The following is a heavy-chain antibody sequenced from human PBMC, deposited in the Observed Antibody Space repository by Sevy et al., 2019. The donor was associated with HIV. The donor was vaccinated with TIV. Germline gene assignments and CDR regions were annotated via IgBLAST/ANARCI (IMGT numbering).Heavy chain of an antibody. D-gene: IGHD3-3*01. J-gene: IGHJ6*02. V-gene: IGHV3-23*01. CDR1: GFTFSNYA. CDR2: ISGSGDNT. Sequence: GESLKISCAASGFTFSNYAMNWVRQTPGKGLEWVSSISGSGDNTYYADSVKGRFTISRDISYNTVTLQMSSLRAEDTAVYYCAKNGNFWSGYLAMDVWGQGTTVTV. CDR3: AKNGNFWSGYLAMDV.